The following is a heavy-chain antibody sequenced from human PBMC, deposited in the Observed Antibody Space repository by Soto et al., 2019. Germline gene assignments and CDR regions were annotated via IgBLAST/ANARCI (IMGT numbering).Heavy chain of an antibody. J-gene: IGHJ4*02. CDR1: RYTFTDYY. Sequence: ASVNVSCKSSRYTFTDYYVHWVRQSPGQGLECMGWINANSGVTKFPQKFQGRVIMTRDTSISTVYMELSRLTSDDTAVYYCARAGLTTLELATIYWGQGTQVTVSS. D-gene: IGHD5-12*01. CDR2: INANSGVT. CDR3: ARAGLTTLELATIY. V-gene: IGHV1-2*02.